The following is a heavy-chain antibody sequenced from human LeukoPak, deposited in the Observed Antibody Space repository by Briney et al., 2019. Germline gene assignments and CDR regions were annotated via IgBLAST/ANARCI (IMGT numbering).Heavy chain of an antibody. CDR2: IYYSGST. J-gene: IGHJ3*02. CDR3: ARSFSSFDAFDI. CDR1: GGSISSSSYY. Sequence: PSETLSLTCTVSGGSISSSSYYWGWIRQPPGKGLEWITSIYYSGSTYSNPSLRSRLTISVDTSKNQFSLKLSSVTAADTAVYYCARSFSSFDAFDIWGQGTMVTVSS. D-gene: IGHD6-6*01. V-gene: IGHV4-39*01.